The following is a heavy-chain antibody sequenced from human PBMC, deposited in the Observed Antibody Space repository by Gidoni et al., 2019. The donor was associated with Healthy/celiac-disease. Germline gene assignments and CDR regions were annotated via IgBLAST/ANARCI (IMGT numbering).Heavy chain of an antibody. CDR3: ARGPIEARPHPHYFDY. CDR1: GGTFSSYA. V-gene: IGHV1-69*01. J-gene: IGHJ4*02. Sequence: QVQLVQSGAEVKKPGSSVKVSCKASGGTFSSYAISWVRQAPGQGLEWMGGIIPIFGTANYAQKFQGRVTITADESTSTAYMELSSLRSEDTAVYYCARGPIEARPHPHYFDYWGQGTLVTVSS. D-gene: IGHD6-6*01. CDR2: IIPIFGTA.